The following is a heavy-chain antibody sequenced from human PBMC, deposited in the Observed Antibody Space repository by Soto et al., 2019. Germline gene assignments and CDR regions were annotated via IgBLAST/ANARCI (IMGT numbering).Heavy chain of an antibody. CDR1: GFMFSAYT. J-gene: IGHJ4*02. Sequence: GGSLRLSCAASGFMFSAYTMNWVRQAPGKGLEWLSSISDDSSYIDYADSLRGRFTVSRDNARNSLYLQIDSLGVEDTAVYYCATPYYFSHWGPGTLVTVPS. CDR2: ISDDSSYI. CDR3: ATPYYFSH. D-gene: IGHD3-22*01. V-gene: IGHV3-21*06.